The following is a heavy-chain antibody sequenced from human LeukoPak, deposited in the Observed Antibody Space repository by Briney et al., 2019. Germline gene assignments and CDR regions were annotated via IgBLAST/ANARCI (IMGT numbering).Heavy chain of an antibody. Sequence: SETLSLTCTVSGGSVSSGSYYWSWIRQPPGKGLEWIGYIYYSGSTNYNPSLKSRVTISVDTSKNQFSLKLSSVTAADTAVYYCARDRGDSSGYFSYWGQETLVTVSS. V-gene: IGHV4-61*01. J-gene: IGHJ4*02. CDR1: GGSVSSGSYY. D-gene: IGHD3-22*01. CDR2: IYYSGST. CDR3: ARDRGDSSGYFSY.